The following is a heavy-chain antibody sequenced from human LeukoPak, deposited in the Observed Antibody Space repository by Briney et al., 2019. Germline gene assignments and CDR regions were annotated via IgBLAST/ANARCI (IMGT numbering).Heavy chain of an antibody. D-gene: IGHD3-3*01. CDR1: GGSISSSSYY. CDR2: IYYSGST. J-gene: IGHJ5*02. V-gene: IGHV4-39*01. CDR3: ARREYDFWSGNWFDP. Sequence: SETLSLTCTVSGGSISSSSYYWGWIRQPPGKGLEWIGSIYYSGSTYYNPSLKSRVTISVDTSKNQFSLKPSSVTAADTAVYYCARREYDFWSGNWFDPWGQGTLVTVSS.